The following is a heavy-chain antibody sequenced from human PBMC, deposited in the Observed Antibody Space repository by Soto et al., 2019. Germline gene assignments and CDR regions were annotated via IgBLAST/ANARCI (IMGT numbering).Heavy chain of an antibody. D-gene: IGHD5-18*01. CDR2: TYYRSKWYN. CDR1: GDSVSSNSAA. V-gene: IGHV6-1*01. CDR3: ARALWIQSVYYYYGMDV. J-gene: IGHJ6*02. Sequence: SQTLSLTCALSGDSVSSNSAAWNWIRQSPSRGLEWLGRTYYRSKWYNDYAVSVKSRITINPDTSKNQFSLQLNSVTPEDTAVYYCARALWIQSVYYYYGMDVWGQGTTVTVSS.